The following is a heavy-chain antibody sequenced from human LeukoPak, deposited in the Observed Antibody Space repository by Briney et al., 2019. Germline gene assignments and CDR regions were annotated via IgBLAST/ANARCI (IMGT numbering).Heavy chain of an antibody. Sequence: SGPTLVNPTQTLTLTCSFSGFSLTNYGMCVSWIRQSPGKPLEWLARIGWDGDEWFTTSLKTRLSISKDTSKNQVVLTMTNMDPADTATYYCARDQMTDMVLGIFDYWGQGTLVTVSS. CDR1: GFSLTNYGMC. D-gene: IGHD5-18*01. V-gene: IGHV2-70*11. CDR3: ARDQMTDMVLGIFDY. J-gene: IGHJ4*02. CDR2: IGWDGDE.